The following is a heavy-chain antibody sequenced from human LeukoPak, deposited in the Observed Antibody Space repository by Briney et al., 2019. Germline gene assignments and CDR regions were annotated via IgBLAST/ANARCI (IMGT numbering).Heavy chain of an antibody. V-gene: IGHV1-69*13. Sequence: ASVKVSCKASGGTFSSYAISWVRQAPGQGLEWMGGIIPIFGTANYAQKFQGRVTITADESTSTAYMELSSLRSEDTAVYYCARDSNHYDILTGYSSSLFDYWGQGTLVTVSP. J-gene: IGHJ4*02. CDR1: GGTFSSYA. CDR3: ARDSNHYDILTGYSSSLFDY. CDR2: IIPIFGTA. D-gene: IGHD3-9*01.